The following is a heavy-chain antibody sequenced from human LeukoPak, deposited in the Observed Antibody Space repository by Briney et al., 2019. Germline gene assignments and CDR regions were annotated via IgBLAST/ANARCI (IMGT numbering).Heavy chain of an antibody. V-gene: IGHV3-30-3*01. Sequence: GGSLRLSCAASGFTFSSYAMHWVRQAPGKGLEWVAVISYDGSNKYYADSVKGRFTISRDNSKNTLYLQMNSLRAEDTAVYYCARVYGSAPDYWGQGTLVTVSS. CDR3: ARVYGSAPDY. D-gene: IGHD3-10*01. J-gene: IGHJ4*02. CDR1: GFTFSSYA. CDR2: ISYDGSNK.